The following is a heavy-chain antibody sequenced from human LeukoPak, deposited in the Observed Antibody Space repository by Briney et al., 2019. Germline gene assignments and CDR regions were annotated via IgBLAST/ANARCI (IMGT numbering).Heavy chain of an antibody. J-gene: IGHJ4*02. V-gene: IGHV1-8*01. Sequence: ASVKVSCKASGYTFTSYDINWVRQATGQGLEWRGWMNPNSGNTGYAQKFQGRVTMTRNTSISTAYMELSSLRSEDTAVYYCARGRPTYDSSGYYDYYFDYWGQGTLVTVSS. CDR2: MNPNSGNT. D-gene: IGHD3-22*01. CDR3: ARGRPTYDSSGYYDYYFDY. CDR1: GYTFTSYD.